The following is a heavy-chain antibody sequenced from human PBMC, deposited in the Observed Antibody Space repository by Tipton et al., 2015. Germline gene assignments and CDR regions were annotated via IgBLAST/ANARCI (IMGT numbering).Heavy chain of an antibody. CDR3: ARQTTVTTDLDY. V-gene: IGHV5-51*01. D-gene: IGHD4-17*01. J-gene: IGHJ4*02. CDR1: GYTFTNYW. CDR2: IYPGDADA. Sequence: QLVQSGAEVKKPGESLRISCKASGYTFTNYWIGWVRQMPGKGLEWMGIIYPGDADARVSPSFQGQVTISADKSISTAYLQWSSLKASDTAMYYCARQTTVTTDLDYWGQGTLVTVSS.